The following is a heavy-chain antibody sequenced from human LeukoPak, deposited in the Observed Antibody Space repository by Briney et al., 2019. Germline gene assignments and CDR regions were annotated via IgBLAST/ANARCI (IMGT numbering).Heavy chain of an antibody. CDR1: GFTFSSYA. D-gene: IGHD6-19*01. Sequence: GGSLRLSCAASGFTFSSYAMSWVRQAPGKGLEWVSAISGSGGSTYYADSVKGRFTISRDNSKNTLYLQMNSLRAEDAAVYYCAKDWMAVADSYYFDYWGQGTLVTVSS. V-gene: IGHV3-23*01. J-gene: IGHJ4*02. CDR3: AKDWMAVADSYYFDY. CDR2: ISGSGGST.